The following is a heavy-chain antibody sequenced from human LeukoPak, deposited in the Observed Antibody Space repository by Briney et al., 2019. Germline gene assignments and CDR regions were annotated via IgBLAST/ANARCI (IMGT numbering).Heavy chain of an antibody. CDR3: ARPRDPLGYCSSTSCPVAFDI. J-gene: IGHJ3*02. D-gene: IGHD2-2*01. CDR2: IIPILGIA. V-gene: IGHV1-69*04. CDR1: GGTFSSYA. Sequence: ASVKVSCKASGGTFSSYAISWVRQAPGQGLEWMGRIIPILGIANYAQKFQGRVTITADKSTSTAYMELSSLRSEDTAVYYCARPRDPLGYCSSTSCPVAFDIWGQGTMVTVSS.